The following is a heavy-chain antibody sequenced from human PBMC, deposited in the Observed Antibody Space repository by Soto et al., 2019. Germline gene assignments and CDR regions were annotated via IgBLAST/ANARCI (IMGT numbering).Heavy chain of an antibody. CDR2: INGDGSSL. J-gene: IGHJ4*02. Sequence: GGSLRFSCAASVFTFSSYWMHWVRQTPGKGLVWVSRINGDGSSLYYADSVKGRLTISRDSAKNTLYLQINSLRDEDTGVYYCARGATGYGNFDYWGQGTLVTVSS. D-gene: IGHD5-12*01. CDR3: ARGATGYGNFDY. V-gene: IGHV3-74*01. CDR1: VFTFSSYW.